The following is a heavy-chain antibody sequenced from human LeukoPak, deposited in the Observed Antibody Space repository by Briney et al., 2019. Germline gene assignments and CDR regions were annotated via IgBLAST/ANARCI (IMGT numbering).Heavy chain of an antibody. V-gene: IGHV4-39*01. CDR2: IYYSGTT. CDR3: VARNGDYSYMDV. J-gene: IGHJ6*03. D-gene: IGHD1-1*01. Sequence: SETLSLTCTVSGGSIINRSYYWDWIRQPPGKGLEWIGSIYYSGTTYYNPSLKSRVTTSVDASKNQFSLKLSSVTAADTAVYYCVARNGDYSYMDVWGKGTTVTVSS. CDR1: GGSIINRSYY.